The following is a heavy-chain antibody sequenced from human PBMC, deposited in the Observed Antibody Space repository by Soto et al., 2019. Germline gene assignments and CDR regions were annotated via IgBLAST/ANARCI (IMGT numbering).Heavy chain of an antibody. J-gene: IGHJ6*02. V-gene: IGHV4-30-4*01. CDR2: IYYNGGT. D-gene: IGHD2-21*02. Sequence: QVQLQESGPGLVKPSQTLSVTCTVSGDSINSGDYYWSWIRQPPGKGLEWIGYIYYNGGTYYNPSLKSRVTISVDTSKNQFSLKVNSMTAADTAVYYCARVKPEDDGDPSYYYGMDVWGQGTTVTVSS. CDR1: GDSINSGDYY. CDR3: ARVKPEDDGDPSYYYGMDV.